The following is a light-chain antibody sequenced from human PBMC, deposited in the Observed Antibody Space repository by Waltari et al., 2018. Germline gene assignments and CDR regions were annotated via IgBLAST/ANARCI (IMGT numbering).Light chain of an antibody. CDR2: EVS. V-gene: IGLV2-14*01. CDR3: SSYTSSSTYV. CDR1: SSDVGGYNY. Sequence: QSALTQPASVSGSPGQPLTISCPGTSSDVGGYNYVPWYQQHPDKAPKLMIYEVSNRPSGVSNRFSGSKSGNTASLTISGLQAEDEADYYCSSYTSSSTYVFGTGTKVTVL. J-gene: IGLJ1*01.